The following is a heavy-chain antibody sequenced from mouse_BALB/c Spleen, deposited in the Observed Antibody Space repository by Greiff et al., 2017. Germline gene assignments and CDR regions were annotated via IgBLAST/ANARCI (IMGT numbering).Heavy chain of an antibody. CDR2: IWSGGST. CDR3: ARKRKEGYAMDY. J-gene: IGHJ4*01. V-gene: IGHV2-2*02. CDR1: GFSLPSYG. Sequence: QVQLQQSGPGLVQPSQSLSITCTVSGFSLPSYGVPWVRQSPGTGLEWLGVIWSGGSTDDNAAFISRLSISKDNSKSQVFFKMNSLQANDTAIYYCARKRKEGYAMDYWGQGTSVTVSS.